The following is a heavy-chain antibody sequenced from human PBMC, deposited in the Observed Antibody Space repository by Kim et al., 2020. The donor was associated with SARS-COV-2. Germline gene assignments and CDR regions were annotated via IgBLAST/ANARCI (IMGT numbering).Heavy chain of an antibody. CDR2: INPNSGGT. J-gene: IGHJ6*03. V-gene: IGHV1-2*06. D-gene: IGHD6-19*01. CDR3: ARAAWGSGRGGYYMEV. CDR1: GYTFTGYY. Sequence: ASVKVSCKASGYTFTGYYMHWVRQAPGQGLEWMGRINPNSGGTNYAQKFQGRVTMTRDTSISTAYMELSRLRSDDTAVYYCARAAWGSGRGGYYMEVWGKETTVTVSS.